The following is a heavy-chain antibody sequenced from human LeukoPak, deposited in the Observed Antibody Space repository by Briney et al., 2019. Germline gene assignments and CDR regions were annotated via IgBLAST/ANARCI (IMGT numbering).Heavy chain of an antibody. CDR2: ASHAGIT. D-gene: IGHD1-7*01. Sequence: PSETLSLTCAVFGESFVGRHWSWIRQSPGKGLEWLGEASHAGITNYNPSLKSRVSISVDTSKDQFSLTLTSVTAADTAVYYCARGRANWDYDFDYWGQRTPVTVS. CDR1: GESFVGRH. J-gene: IGHJ4*02. CDR3: ARGRANWDYDFDY. V-gene: IGHV4-34*01.